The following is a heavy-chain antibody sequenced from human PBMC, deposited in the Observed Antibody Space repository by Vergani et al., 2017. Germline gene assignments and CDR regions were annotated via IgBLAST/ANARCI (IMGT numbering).Heavy chain of an antibody. CDR1: GGSISSGDYY. V-gene: IGHV4-30-4*01. CDR3: ARVFGVVRGVNAFDI. Sequence: QVQLQESGPGLVKPSQTLSLTCTVSGGSISSGDYYWSWIRQPPGKGLEWIGNIYYSGSTYYNPSLKSRVTISVDTSKNQFSLKLSSVTAADTAVYYCARVFGVVRGVNAFDIWGQGTMVTVSS. CDR2: IYYSGST. J-gene: IGHJ3*02. D-gene: IGHD3-10*01.